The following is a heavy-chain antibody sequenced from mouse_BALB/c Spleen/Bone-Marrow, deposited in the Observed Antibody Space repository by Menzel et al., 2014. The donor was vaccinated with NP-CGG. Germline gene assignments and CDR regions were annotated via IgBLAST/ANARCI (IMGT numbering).Heavy chain of an antibody. Sequence: VQLQQSGPELVKPGALVKISCKASGYSFTGYYMHWVKQSHGKSLEWIGRVNPNNGGTSYNQKFKGKAILTVDKSSSTAYMELRSLTSEDSAVYFCARRDYGDYWGQGTTLTVSS. CDR2: VNPNNGGT. CDR1: GYSFTGYY. D-gene: IGHD1-1*02. J-gene: IGHJ2*01. V-gene: IGHV1-26*01. CDR3: ARRDYGDY.